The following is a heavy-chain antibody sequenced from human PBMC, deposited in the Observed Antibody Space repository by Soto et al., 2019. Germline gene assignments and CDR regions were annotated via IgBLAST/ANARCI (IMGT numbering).Heavy chain of an antibody. CDR1: GYIFTSYG. V-gene: IGHV1-18*01. CDR3: ARRGYDTIGYYFDS. D-gene: IGHD3-22*01. Sequence: ASVKVSCKPSGYIFTSYGITWVRQAPGQGLEWMGWISAHSGNTVYPQKLQGRVTMTTDTSTKTAYLELRGLRSDDTAVYYCARRGYDTIGYYFDSWGQGTPVTVSS. J-gene: IGHJ4*02. CDR2: ISAHSGNT.